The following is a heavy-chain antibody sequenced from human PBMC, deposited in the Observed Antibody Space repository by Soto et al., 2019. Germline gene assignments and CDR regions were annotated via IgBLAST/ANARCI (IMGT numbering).Heavy chain of an antibody. Sequence: SLKVSCKASGGAFSTHSIRWVRQATGQGLEWMGGIIPIFGTANYAQKFQGRVTITADESTSTAYMELSSLRSEDTAVYYCARGEITSRGQRSSLYSSSWSLFDYWGQGTLVTVSS. J-gene: IGHJ4*02. CDR1: GGAFSTHS. CDR2: IIPIFGTA. V-gene: IGHV1-69*13. CDR3: ARGEITSRGQRSSLYSSSWSLFDY. D-gene: IGHD6-13*01.